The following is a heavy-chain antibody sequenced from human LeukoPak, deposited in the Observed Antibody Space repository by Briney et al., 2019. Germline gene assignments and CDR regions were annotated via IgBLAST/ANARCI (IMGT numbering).Heavy chain of an antibody. CDR1: GFTFSSYS. D-gene: IGHD3-3*01. V-gene: IGHV3-66*02. Sequence: PGGSLRLSCAASGFTFSSYSMNWVRQAPGKGLEWVSVIYSGGSTYYADSVKGRFTISRDNSKNTLYLQMNSLRAEDTAVYYCARDYYDRKWFDPWGQGTLVTVSS. CDR2: IYSGGST. J-gene: IGHJ5*02. CDR3: ARDYYDRKWFDP.